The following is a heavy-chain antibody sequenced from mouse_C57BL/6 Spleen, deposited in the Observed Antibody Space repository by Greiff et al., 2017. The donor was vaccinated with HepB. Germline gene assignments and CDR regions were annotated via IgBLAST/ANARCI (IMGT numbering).Heavy chain of an antibody. CDR2: ISDGGSYT. J-gene: IGHJ1*03. Sequence: EVQVVESGGGLVKPGGSLKLSCAASGFTFSSYAMSWVRQTPEKRLEWVATISDGGSYTYYPDNVKGRFTIARDNAKNNLYLQMSQLKSEDTAMYYCARGLRAWYFDVWGTGTTVTVSS. CDR1: GFTFSSYA. D-gene: IGHD1-1*01. V-gene: IGHV5-4*01. CDR3: ARGLRAWYFDV.